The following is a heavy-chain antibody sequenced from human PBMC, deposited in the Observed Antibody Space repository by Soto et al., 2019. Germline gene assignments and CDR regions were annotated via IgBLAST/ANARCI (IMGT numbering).Heavy chain of an antibody. J-gene: IGHJ6*02. CDR1: GFTFSSYW. CDR3: ARRSVSGPYSGLFFYYGMDV. D-gene: IGHD6-19*01. Sequence: LRLSCAASGFTFSSYWMSWVRQAPGKGLEWVANIKQAGSDKFYVDSVKGRFTISRDNAKNSVYLQMDSLRAEDTAVYYCARRSVSGPYSGLFFYYGMDVWGQGTTVTVSS. V-gene: IGHV3-7*03. CDR2: IKQAGSDK.